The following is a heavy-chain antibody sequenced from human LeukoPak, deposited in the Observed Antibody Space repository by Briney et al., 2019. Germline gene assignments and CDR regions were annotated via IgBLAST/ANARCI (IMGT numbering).Heavy chain of an antibody. D-gene: IGHD3-22*01. CDR3: ATYSSLNRREFQY. J-gene: IGHJ1*01. CDR1: GFSISRDS. Sequence: GGSLRLSCTASGFSISRDSMNWVRQAPGKGLQWVANIKTDGSEKYYVDSVKGRFTISRDNAKNSLYLQMNSLRAEDTAVYYCATYSSLNRREFQYWGQGTLLTVSS. CDR2: IKTDGSEK. V-gene: IGHV3-7*01.